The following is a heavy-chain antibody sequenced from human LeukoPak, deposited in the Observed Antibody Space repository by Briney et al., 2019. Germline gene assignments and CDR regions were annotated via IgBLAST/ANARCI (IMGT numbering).Heavy chain of an antibody. CDR1: GGTFSTYA. D-gene: IGHD1-26*01. Sequence: SVKVSCKASGGTFSTYAISWVRQAPGQGLEWMGGIIPILGTANYAQEFKGRVTITADEFTGTAYMELSSLRSEDTAVYYCATDFDSGSPDYWGQGTLVTVSS. V-gene: IGHV1-69*13. CDR2: IIPILGTA. CDR3: ATDFDSGSPDY. J-gene: IGHJ4*02.